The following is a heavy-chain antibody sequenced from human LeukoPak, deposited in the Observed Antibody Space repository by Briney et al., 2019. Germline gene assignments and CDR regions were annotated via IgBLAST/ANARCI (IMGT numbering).Heavy chain of an antibody. J-gene: IGHJ5*02. D-gene: IGHD3/OR15-3a*01. Sequence: SETLSLTCTGSGGSINNANYYWGWIRQPPGKGLEWIGNIYYSGSAYYNPSLKSRVTISIDTSKNQFSLKLSSVTAADTAVYYCARQEIGLRSFDPWGQGTLVTVSS. V-gene: IGHV4-39*01. CDR1: GGSINNANYY. CDR3: ARQEIGLRSFDP. CDR2: IYYSGSA.